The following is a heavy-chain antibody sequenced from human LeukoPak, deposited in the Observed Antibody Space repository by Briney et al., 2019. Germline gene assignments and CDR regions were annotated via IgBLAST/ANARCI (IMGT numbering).Heavy chain of an antibody. V-gene: IGHV3-23*01. CDR2: ISGSGGST. CDR3: AKHRQYDFWSGYYDY. CDR1: GFTFSSYS. Sequence: PGGSLRLSCAASGFTFSSYSMNWVRQAPGKGLEWVSAISGSGGSTYYADSVKGRFTISRDNSKNTLYLQMNSLRAEDTAVYYCAKHRQYDFWSGYYDYWGQGTLVTVSS. J-gene: IGHJ4*02. D-gene: IGHD3-3*01.